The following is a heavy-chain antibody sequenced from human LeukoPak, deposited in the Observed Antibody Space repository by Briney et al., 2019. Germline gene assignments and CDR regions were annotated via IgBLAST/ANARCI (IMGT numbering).Heavy chain of an antibody. Sequence: GGSLRLSCAASGFTFSSYWMSWVRQAPGKGLEWVSGITGSGTSTYYADSVKGRFTISRDNAKNSLYLQMNSLRAEDTAVYYCARADVLRYFDWYAYFDYWGQGTLVTVSS. CDR3: ARADVLRYFDWYAYFDY. CDR2: ITGSGTST. CDR1: GFTFSSYW. J-gene: IGHJ4*02. D-gene: IGHD3-9*01. V-gene: IGHV3-21*01.